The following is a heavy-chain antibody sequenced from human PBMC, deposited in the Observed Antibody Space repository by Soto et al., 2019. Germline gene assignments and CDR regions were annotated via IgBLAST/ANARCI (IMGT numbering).Heavy chain of an antibody. CDR1: GLTFSNYG. D-gene: IGHD6-6*01. V-gene: IGHV3-23*01. Sequence: EVQLLESGGGLVQPGGSLRVSCEASGLTFSNYGMGWVRQAPGKGLEWVSSISFSGSYTYYADSVKGRFTFSRDNSKNTLYLQMNSLRVEDTAVYYCAKDSVSGRRVSQGGAFDIWGRGTVVTVSS. J-gene: IGHJ3*02. CDR3: AKDSVSGRRVSQGGAFDI. CDR2: ISFSGSYT.